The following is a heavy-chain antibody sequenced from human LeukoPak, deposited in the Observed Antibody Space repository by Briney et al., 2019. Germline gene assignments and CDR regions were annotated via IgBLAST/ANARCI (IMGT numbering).Heavy chain of an antibody. CDR3: AREGEDYYDSSGYYFDY. V-gene: IGHV3-53*01. Sequence: PGGSLRLSCAASGFTVSSNYMSWVRQAPGKGLEWVSVIYSGGSTYYADSVKGRFTITRDNSKNTLYLQMNSLRAEGTAVYYCAREGEDYYDSSGYYFDYWGQGTLVTVSS. J-gene: IGHJ4*02. CDR1: GFTVSSNY. D-gene: IGHD3-22*01. CDR2: IYSGGST.